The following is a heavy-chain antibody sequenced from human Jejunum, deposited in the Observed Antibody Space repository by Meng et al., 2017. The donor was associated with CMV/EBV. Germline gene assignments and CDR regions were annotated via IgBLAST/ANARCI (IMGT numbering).Heavy chain of an antibody. V-gene: IGHV1-69*05. J-gene: IGHJ4*02. CDR2: IIPAYGTT. CDR3: ATHPRRLLIPPPFDY. Sequence: VRFGRVFEPQWSSRKVAGKAAGGRFSPCAIDWGRQAPGQGLEWMGGIIPAYGTTTYGPKFQGRVTITTVESTGTVYVELPTLGSEDTAVYYCATHPRRLLIPPPFDYWGQGTLVTV. D-gene: IGHD2/OR15-2a*01. CDR1: GGRFSPCA.